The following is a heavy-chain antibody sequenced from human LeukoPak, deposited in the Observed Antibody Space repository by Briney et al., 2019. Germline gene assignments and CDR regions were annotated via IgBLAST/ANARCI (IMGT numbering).Heavy chain of an antibody. D-gene: IGHD3-10*01. CDR3: ARVIWFGELFPGDYFDY. Sequence: ASVKVSCKTSGYTFTSYGISWVRQAPGQGLEWMGWISAYNGNTNYAQKLQGRVTMTTDTSTSTAYMELRSLRSDDTAVYYCARVIWFGELFPGDYFDYWGQGTLVTVSS. J-gene: IGHJ4*02. V-gene: IGHV1-18*01. CDR1: GYTFTSYG. CDR2: ISAYNGNT.